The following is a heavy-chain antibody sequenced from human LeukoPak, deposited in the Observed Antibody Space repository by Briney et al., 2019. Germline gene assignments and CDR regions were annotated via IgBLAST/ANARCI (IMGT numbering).Heavy chain of an antibody. V-gene: IGHV1-46*01. J-gene: IGHJ4*02. CDR3: TRGGYGGPRVAFDY. Sequence: ASVKVSCKASGYTFTRYYMHWVRQAPGQGLEWMGIISPSGASTSYAQKFQGRVTMTRDTSTSTVYMELSSLRSEDAAVYYCTRGGYGGPRVAFDYWGQGTLVTVSS. CDR2: ISPSGAST. CDR1: GYTFTRYY. D-gene: IGHD1-1*01.